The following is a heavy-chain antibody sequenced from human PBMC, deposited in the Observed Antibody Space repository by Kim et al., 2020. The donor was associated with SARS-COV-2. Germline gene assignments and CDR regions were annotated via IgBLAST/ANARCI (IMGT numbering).Heavy chain of an antibody. D-gene: IGHD3-9*01. Sequence: SGPTLVNPTQTLTLTCTFSGFSLSTSGMCVSWIRQPPGKALEWLARIDWDDDKYYSTSLKTRLTISKDTSKNQVVLTMTNMDPVDTATYYCARITYDILTGYYYGMDVWGQGTTVTVSS. CDR3: ARITYDILTGYYYGMDV. J-gene: IGHJ6*02. CDR2: IDWDDDK. CDR1: GFSLSTSGMC. V-gene: IGHV2-70*11.